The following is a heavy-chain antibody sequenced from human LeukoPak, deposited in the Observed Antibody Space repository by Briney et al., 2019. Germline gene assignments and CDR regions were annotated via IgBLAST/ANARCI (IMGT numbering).Heavy chain of an antibody. D-gene: IGHD2-15*01. Sequence: SETLSLTCTVSGGSISSSSYYWGWIRQPPGKGLEGIGSIYYSGSTYYNPSLKSRVTISVDTSKNQFSLKLSSVTAADTAVYYCAIQPPARYCSGGSCYRLIDYWGQGTLVTVSS. V-gene: IGHV4-39*01. CDR3: AIQPPARYCSGGSCYRLIDY. CDR1: GGSISSSSYY. CDR2: IYYSGST. J-gene: IGHJ4*02.